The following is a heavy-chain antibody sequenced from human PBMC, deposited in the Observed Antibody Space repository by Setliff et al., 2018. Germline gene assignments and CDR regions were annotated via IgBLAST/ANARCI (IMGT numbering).Heavy chain of an antibody. CDR3: ARLSWDGLRYHGLDV. V-gene: IGHV4-38-2*01. Sequence: KTSETLSLTCGVSGYSISSGHFWGWIRQPPGKGLEWLGNIFHSGSTYYNPTLNSRVTMSVDTSKNQFSLMLTSVTAADTAVYYCARLSWDGLRYHGLDVWGQGTTVTVSS. D-gene: IGHD3-10*01. CDR2: IFHSGST. CDR1: GYSISSGHF. J-gene: IGHJ6*02.